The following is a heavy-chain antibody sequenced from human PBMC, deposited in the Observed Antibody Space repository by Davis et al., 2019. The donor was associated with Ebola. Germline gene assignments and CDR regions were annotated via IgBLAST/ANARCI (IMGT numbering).Heavy chain of an antibody. D-gene: IGHD3-16*01. CDR3: AKQLERRGSFDY. J-gene: IGHJ4*02. CDR2: VSARGDAT. Sequence: GESLKISCVASGFTVGSSCMNWVRQAPGKGLEWVSAVSARGDATYYADSVRGRFTISRDNSKNTLFLQMNSLRADDMARYYCAKQLERRGSFDYWGQGTLVTVSS. V-gene: IGHV3-23*01. CDR1: GFTVGSSC.